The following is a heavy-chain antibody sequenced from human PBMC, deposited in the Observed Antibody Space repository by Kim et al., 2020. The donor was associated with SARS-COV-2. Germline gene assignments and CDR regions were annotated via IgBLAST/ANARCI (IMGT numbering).Heavy chain of an antibody. CDR1: GFTFSSYG. CDR3: AKGAVRYSSGWYIDY. D-gene: IGHD6-19*01. Sequence: GGSLRLSCAASGFTFSSYGMHWVRQAPGKGLEWVAVIWYDGSNKYYADSVKGRFTISRDNSKNTLYLQMNSLRAEDTAVYYCAKGAVRYSSGWYIDYWGQGTLVTVSS. V-gene: IGHV3-33*06. J-gene: IGHJ4*02. CDR2: IWYDGSNK.